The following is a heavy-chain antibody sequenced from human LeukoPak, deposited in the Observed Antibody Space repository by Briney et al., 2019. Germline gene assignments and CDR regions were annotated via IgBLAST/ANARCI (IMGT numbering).Heavy chain of an antibody. D-gene: IGHD6-13*01. J-gene: IGHJ4*02. Sequence: ASVKVSCKASGYTFTGYYMHWVRQAPGQGLEWMGWINPNSGGTNYAQKFQGRVTMTRDTSISIAYMELSRLRSDDTAVYYCARGDSSSWYFDYWGQGTLVTVSS. CDR2: INPNSGGT. CDR1: GYTFTGYY. V-gene: IGHV1-2*02. CDR3: ARGDSSSWYFDY.